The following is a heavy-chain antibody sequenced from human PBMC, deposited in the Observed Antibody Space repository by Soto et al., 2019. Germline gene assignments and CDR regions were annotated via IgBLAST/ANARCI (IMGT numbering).Heavy chain of an antibody. V-gene: IGHV1-2*02. J-gene: IGHJ5*02. CDR2: INPNSGVT. Sequence: GALVKVSCKASGYTFTGKYLHWVRQAPGQGLEWMGWINPNSGVTNYAEKFQGRVTMTRDTSISTAYMDLTRLKSDDTAVYYCARDIVLTTGCFDPWGQGTPVTVSS. D-gene: IGHD3-16*02. CDR1: GYTFTGKY. CDR3: ARDIVLTTGCFDP.